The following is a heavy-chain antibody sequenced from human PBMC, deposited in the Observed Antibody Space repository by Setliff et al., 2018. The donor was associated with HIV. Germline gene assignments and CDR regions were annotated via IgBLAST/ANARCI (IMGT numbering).Heavy chain of an antibody. J-gene: IGHJ2*01. Sequence: GASVKVSCKASGYTFTSYGISWVRQAPGQGLEWMGWIRAYNGNTNYAQKLQGRVTMTTDTSTSTAYMELRSLRSDDTAVYYCARELTGYYIGWYFDLWGRGTLVTVSS. CDR3: ARELTGYYIGWYFDL. CDR2: IRAYNGNT. D-gene: IGHD3-9*01. V-gene: IGHV1-18*01. CDR1: GYTFTSYG.